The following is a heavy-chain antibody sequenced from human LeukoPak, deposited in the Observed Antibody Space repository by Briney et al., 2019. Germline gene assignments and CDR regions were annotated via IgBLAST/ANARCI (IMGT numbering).Heavy chain of an antibody. J-gene: IGHJ5*02. CDR1: GYSISSGYY. CDR2: MHHSGNT. CDR3: ASDSTITWFYL. V-gene: IGHV4-38-2*01. D-gene: IGHD5-18*01. Sequence: PSETLSLTCDVSGYSISSGYYWGWIRQPPGKGLEWIGSMHHSGNTYYNPSLKSRVTTSVDMFKNHFSLKLSAVTAADTAVYYCASDSTITWFYLWGQGTLVTVSS.